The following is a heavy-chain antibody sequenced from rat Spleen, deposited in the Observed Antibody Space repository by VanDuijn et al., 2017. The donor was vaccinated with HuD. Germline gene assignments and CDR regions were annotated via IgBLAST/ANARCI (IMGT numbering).Heavy chain of an antibody. J-gene: IGHJ3*01. V-gene: IGHV2-41*01. CDR1: GFSLTSYN. Sequence: VQLQESGPGLVKPSQSLSLTCTVAGFSLTSYNVHWVRQPPGKGLEWLGVIWNTGGTRYNSALESRLSISKDTSKSQVFLKMKSLQTEDTATYYCARDENGYIYVWFAYWGQGTLVTVSS. D-gene: IGHD4-6*01. CDR3: ARDENGYIYVWFAY. CDR2: IWNTGGT.